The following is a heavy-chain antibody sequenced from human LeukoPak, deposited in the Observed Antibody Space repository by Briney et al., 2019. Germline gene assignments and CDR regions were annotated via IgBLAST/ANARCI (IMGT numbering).Heavy chain of an antibody. D-gene: IGHD3-22*01. J-gene: IGHJ5*02. CDR2: IYPGHSDT. Sequence: GESLKISCKGSGYSFSSYWIGWVRQMPGKGLEWMGIIYPGHSDTKYSPSFQGQVTMSADRSINTAYLQWSSLKASDTAIYYCARAPLDSSGDHWGVWFDPWGQGTLVTVSS. CDR3: ARAPLDSSGDHWGVWFDP. CDR1: GYSFSSYW. V-gene: IGHV5-51*01.